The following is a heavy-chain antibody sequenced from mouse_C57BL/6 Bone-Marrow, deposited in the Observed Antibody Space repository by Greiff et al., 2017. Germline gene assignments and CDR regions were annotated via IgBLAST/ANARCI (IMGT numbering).Heavy chain of an antibody. CDR2: INYDGSST. J-gene: IGHJ4*01. Sequence: EVQLVESEGGLVQPGSSMKLSCTASGFTFSDYYMAWVRQVPEKGLEWVANINYDGSSTYYLDSLKSRFIISRDNAKNILYLQMSSLKSEDTATYYCARDQGYGSSYAMDYWGQGTSVTVSS. V-gene: IGHV5-16*01. CDR3: ARDQGYGSSYAMDY. CDR1: GFTFSDYY. D-gene: IGHD1-1*01.